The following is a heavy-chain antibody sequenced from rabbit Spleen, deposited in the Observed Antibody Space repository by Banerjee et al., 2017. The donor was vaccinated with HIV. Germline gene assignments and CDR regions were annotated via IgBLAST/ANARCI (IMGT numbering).Heavy chain of an antibody. CDR2: INIVTGKS. CDR3: ARWASSDGYFDL. Sequence: QEQLEESGGGLVKPEGSLTLTCKASGVSLNDKDVMCWVRQAPGKGLEWIACINIVTGKSVYASWAIGRFTISKTSSTAVALQMTSLTAADTATYFCARWASSDGYFDLWGPGTLVTVS. V-gene: IGHV1S45*01. J-gene: IGHJ4*01. D-gene: IGHD1-1*01. CDR1: GVSLNDKDV.